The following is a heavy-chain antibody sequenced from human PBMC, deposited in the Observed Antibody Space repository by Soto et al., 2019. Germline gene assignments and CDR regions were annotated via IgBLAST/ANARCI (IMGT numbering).Heavy chain of an antibody. V-gene: IGHV4-39*07. J-gene: IGHJ4*02. D-gene: IGHD2-8*02. Sequence: SETLSLTCTVSSGSISSTIYSWDWIRQPPGKGLEWIGSIFYSGSTYYNPSLKSRVTISVDKSKNQFSLKLTSVTAADTAVYYCARDKITGLFDYWGQGTLVT. CDR3: ARDKITGLFDY. CDR2: IFYSGST. CDR1: SGSISSTIYS.